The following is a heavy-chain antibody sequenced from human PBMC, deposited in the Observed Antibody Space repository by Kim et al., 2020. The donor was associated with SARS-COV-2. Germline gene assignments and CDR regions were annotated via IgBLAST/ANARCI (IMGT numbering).Heavy chain of an antibody. CDR1: GFTFSSYE. V-gene: IGHV3-48*03. Sequence: GGSLRLSCAASGFTFSSYEMNWVRQAPGKGLEWVSYISSSGSTIYYADSVKGRFTISRDNAKNSLYLQMNSLRAEDTAVYYCARDYVEQLVLSGTRRNYYYYYGMDVWGQGTTVTVSS. CDR2: ISSSGSTI. D-gene: IGHD6-13*01. J-gene: IGHJ6*02. CDR3: ARDYVEQLVLSGTRRNYYYYYGMDV.